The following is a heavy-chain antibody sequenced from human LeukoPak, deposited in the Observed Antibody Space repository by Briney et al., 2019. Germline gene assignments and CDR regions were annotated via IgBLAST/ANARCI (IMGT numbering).Heavy chain of an antibody. CDR1: GYSFTSYW. D-gene: IGHD5-12*01. CDR2: IYPGDSDT. J-gene: IGHJ6*03. CDR3: ARLADIVATSYYYYYMDV. V-gene: IGHV5-51*01. Sequence: GESLKISCKGSGYSFTSYWIGWVRQMPGKGLGWMGIIYPGDSDTRYSPPFLGQVTISADKSISTAYLQWSSLKASDTAMYYCARLADIVATSYYYYYMDVWGKGTTVTVSS.